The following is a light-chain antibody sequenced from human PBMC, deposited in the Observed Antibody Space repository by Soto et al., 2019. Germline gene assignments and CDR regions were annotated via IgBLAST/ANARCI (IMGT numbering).Light chain of an antibody. Sequence: EIVLTQSPGTLSLSPGERATLSCRASQSVSSSYLAWYQQKPGQPPRLVMYATSSRATGIPARFNGSGSGTDFTLTISTLEPEDFAVYYCQQYGSSSWTFGQGNKVDIK. J-gene: IGKJ1*01. V-gene: IGKV3-20*01. CDR2: ATS. CDR3: QQYGSSSWT. CDR1: QSVSSSY.